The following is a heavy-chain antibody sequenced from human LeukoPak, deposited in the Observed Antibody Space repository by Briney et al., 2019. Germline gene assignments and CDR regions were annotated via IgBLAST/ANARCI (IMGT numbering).Heavy chain of an antibody. Sequence: SVKVSCKASGGTFSSYAISWVRQAPGQGLEWMGRIIPIFGTANYAQKFQGRVTITTDESTSTAYMELSSLRSEDTAVYYCATDLSHSSGYHNNWFDPWGQGTLVTVSS. V-gene: IGHV1-69*05. CDR3: ATDLSHSSGYHNNWFDP. D-gene: IGHD3-22*01. CDR2: IIPIFGTA. CDR1: GGTFSSYA. J-gene: IGHJ5*02.